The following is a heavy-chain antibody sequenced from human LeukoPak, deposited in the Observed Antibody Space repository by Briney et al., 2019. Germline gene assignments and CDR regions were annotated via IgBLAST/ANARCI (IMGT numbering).Heavy chain of an antibody. CDR2: IRWNGGST. CDR3: AKSRMGGFYY. D-gene: IGHD2-8*01. Sequence: GGSLRPSCAASRFTFDAYAMHWVRQAPGKGLEWVSGIRWNGGSTGYADSVEGRFTICRDNAKNSLYLQMNSLRAEDTALYYCAKSRMGGFYYWGQGKLATVSS. V-gene: IGHV3-9*01. CDR1: RFTFDAYA. J-gene: IGHJ4*02.